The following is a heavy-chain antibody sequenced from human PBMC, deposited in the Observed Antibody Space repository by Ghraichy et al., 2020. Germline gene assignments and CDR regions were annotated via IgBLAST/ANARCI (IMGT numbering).Heavy chain of an antibody. Sequence: LSLTCAASGFTFSSYSMNWVRQAPGKGLEWVSSISSSSSYIYYADSVKGRFTISRDNAKNSLYPQMNSLRAEDTAVYYCARVRYDYVWGSYRPRDYYYYGMDVWGQGTTVTVSS. CDR3: ARVRYDYVWGSYRPRDYYYYGMDV. CDR1: GFTFSSYS. CDR2: ISSSSSYI. V-gene: IGHV3-21*01. D-gene: IGHD3-16*02. J-gene: IGHJ6*02.